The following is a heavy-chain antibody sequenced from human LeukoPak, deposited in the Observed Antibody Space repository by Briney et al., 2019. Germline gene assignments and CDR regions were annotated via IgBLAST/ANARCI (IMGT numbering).Heavy chain of an antibody. D-gene: IGHD3-10*01. CDR1: GGSISSGGYS. J-gene: IGHJ4*02. CDR3: ARAGSGKPTYFDY. CDR2: IYHSGST. V-gene: IGHV4-30-2*01. Sequence: SETLSLTCAVSGGSISSGGYSWSWIRQPPGKGLEWIGYIYHSGSTYYNPSLKSRVTISVDRSKNQFSLKLSSVTAADTAVYYCARAGSGKPTYFDYWGQGTLVTVSS.